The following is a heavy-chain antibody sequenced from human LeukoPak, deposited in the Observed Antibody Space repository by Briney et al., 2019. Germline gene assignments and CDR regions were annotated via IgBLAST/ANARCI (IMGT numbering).Heavy chain of an antibody. CDR3: AREYYPDPFDY. D-gene: IGHD1-26*01. CDR2: FYHGGST. CDR1: GYSISTSYY. Sequence: SETLSLTCTVSGYSISTSYYWDWIRQPPGKGLEWIGTFYHGGSTYYNPSLKSRVTISVDTSKNQFSLNLTSVTAADTAVYYCAREYYPDPFDYWGQGTLVTVSS. V-gene: IGHV4-38-2*02. J-gene: IGHJ4*02.